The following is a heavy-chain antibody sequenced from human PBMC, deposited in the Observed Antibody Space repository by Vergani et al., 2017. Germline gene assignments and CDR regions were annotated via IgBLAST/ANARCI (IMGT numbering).Heavy chain of an antibody. CDR1: GFTISSNY. D-gene: IGHD6-13*01. V-gene: IGHV3-53*01. Sequence: EVQLLESGGGLVQPGGSLRLSCAASGFTISSNYMSWVRQAPGKGLEWVSVIYSGGSTYYADSVKGRFTISRDNSKNTLYLQMNSLRVEDTAVYYCAREGYNNTWYRYWGQGTLVTVSS. CDR2: IYSGGST. CDR3: AREGYNNTWYRY. J-gene: IGHJ4*02.